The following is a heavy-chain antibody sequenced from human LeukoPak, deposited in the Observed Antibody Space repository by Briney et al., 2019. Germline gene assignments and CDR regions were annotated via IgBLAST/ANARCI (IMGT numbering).Heavy chain of an antibody. CDR2: IYHSGST. Sequence: PSETLSLTCTVSGGSISGYYWSWIRQPPGKGLEWIGSIYHSGSTYYNPSLKSRVTISVDTSKNQFSLKLSSVTAADTAVYYCARGSDYGDHFDYWGQGTLVTVSS. CDR3: ARGSDYGDHFDY. CDR1: GGSISGYY. J-gene: IGHJ4*02. D-gene: IGHD4-17*01. V-gene: IGHV4-38-2*02.